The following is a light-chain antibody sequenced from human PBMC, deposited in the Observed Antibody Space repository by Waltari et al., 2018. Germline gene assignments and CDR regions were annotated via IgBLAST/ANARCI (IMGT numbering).Light chain of an antibody. CDR2: DVR. CDR1: SSDIGAYSD. J-gene: IGLJ7*01. V-gene: IGLV2-11*01. CDR3: CAYRSDNTFL. Sequence: QSALTQPPSVSKSLGQSVTIPCTGTSSDIGAYSDVSWYFQHPGTAPRLLIYDVRKRPPGVSDRFSGSKSGNTASLTISGLQAEDEADYYCCAYRSDNTFLFGGGTRLTVL.